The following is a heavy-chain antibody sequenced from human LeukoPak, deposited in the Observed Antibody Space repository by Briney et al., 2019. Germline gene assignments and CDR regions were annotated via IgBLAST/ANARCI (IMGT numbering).Heavy chain of an antibody. Sequence: PSETLSLTCTVSGGSISSSSYYRGWIRQPPGKGLEWIGSIYYSGSTYYNPSLKSRVTISVDTSKNQFSLKLSSVTAADTAVYYCARDLRLLWFDPWGQGTLVTVSS. CDR1: GGSISSSSYY. CDR3: ARDLRLLWFDP. V-gene: IGHV4-39*07. CDR2: IYYSGST. J-gene: IGHJ5*02. D-gene: IGHD2/OR15-2a*01.